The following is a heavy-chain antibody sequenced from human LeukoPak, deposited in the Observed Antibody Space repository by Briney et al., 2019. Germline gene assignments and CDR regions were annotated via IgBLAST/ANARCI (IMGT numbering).Heavy chain of an antibody. CDR2: INPSDGTT. CDR1: GYTFTKSDY. V-gene: IGHV1-46*01. CDR3: ARGPTDMDFGY. J-gene: IGHJ4*02. Sequence: GASVKVSCKSSGYTFTKSDYIHWVRQAPGQGLEWMGIINPSDGTTFYAQKFQGRVTLTRDTSTNTVFMELSSLRSDGTAVFYCARGPTDMDFGYWGQGSLVTVSS.